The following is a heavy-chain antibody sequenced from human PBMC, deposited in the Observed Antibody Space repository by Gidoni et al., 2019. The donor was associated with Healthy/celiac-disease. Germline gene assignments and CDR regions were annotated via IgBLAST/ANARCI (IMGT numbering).Heavy chain of an antibody. Sequence: QVQLQESGPRLVKPSEPLSLTCTVSGGSVSGYYWSWIRQPPGKVMEWIGYIYYDGSTDYNPSLKSRVTISVDTSKNQFSLKLNSVTAADTAVYYCARRRYTGYVIFDSWGQGTLVTVSS. CDR3: ARRRYTGYVIFDS. CDR2: IYYDGST. V-gene: IGHV4-59*08. J-gene: IGHJ4*02. D-gene: IGHD5-12*01. CDR1: GGSVSGYY.